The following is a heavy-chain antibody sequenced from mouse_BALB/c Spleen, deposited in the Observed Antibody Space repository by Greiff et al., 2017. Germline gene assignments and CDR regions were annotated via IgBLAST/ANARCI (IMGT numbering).Heavy chain of an antibody. J-gene: IGHJ2*01. CDR2: ISDGGSYT. Sequence: EVLLVESGGGLVKPGGSLKLSCAASGFTFSDYYMYWVRQTPEKRLEWVATISDGGSYTYYPDSVKGRFTISRDNAKNNLYLQMSSLKSEDTAMYYCARGGYGSSPPDGWGQGTTLTVSS. CDR3: ARGGYGSSPPDG. CDR1: GFTFSDYY. V-gene: IGHV5-4*02. D-gene: IGHD1-1*01.